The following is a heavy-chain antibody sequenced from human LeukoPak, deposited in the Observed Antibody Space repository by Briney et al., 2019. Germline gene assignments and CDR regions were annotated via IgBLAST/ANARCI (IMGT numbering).Heavy chain of an antibody. V-gene: IGHV1-46*01. CDR1: GYTFTSYY. Sequence: GASVKVSCKASGYTFTSYYMHWVRQAPGQGLEWMGIINPSGGSTSYAQKFQGRVTMTRDMSTSTVYMELSSLRSEDTAVYYCAREIMGAAAGTYYFDYWGQGTLVTVSS. CDR3: AREIMGAAAGTYYFDY. CDR2: INPSGGST. J-gene: IGHJ4*02. D-gene: IGHD6-13*01.